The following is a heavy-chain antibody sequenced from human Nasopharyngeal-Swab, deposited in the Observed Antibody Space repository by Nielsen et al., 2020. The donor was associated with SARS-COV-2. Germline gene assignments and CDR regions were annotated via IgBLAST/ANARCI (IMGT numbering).Heavy chain of an antibody. CDR3: ARGRVSYSSSSALAY. CDR2: INPYNGNT. J-gene: IGHJ4*02. D-gene: IGHD6-6*01. CDR1: GYIFKSYV. Sequence: ASVKVSCKVSGYIFKSYVIHWVRQAPGQGLEWMGWINPYNGNTDSGQQHQGRVTMTTDTSTGTAYMELGSLRSDDTAIYYCARGRVSYSSSSALAYWGQGTLVSVSS. V-gene: IGHV1-18*04.